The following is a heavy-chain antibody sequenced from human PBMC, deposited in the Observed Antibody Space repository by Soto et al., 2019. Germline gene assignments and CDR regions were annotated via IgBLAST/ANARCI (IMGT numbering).Heavy chain of an antibody. Sequence: EVQLVESGGGLVQPGGSLRLSCAASGFTFSSYSMNWVRQAPGKGLEWVSSISSSSSYIYYADSVKGRFTISRDNAKNSLYLQMNSLRAEDTAVYYCARVIRVAGDYYYYGMDVWGQGTTVTVSS. J-gene: IGHJ6*02. V-gene: IGHV3-21*01. CDR1: GFTFSSYS. CDR2: ISSSSSYI. CDR3: ARVIRVAGDYYYYGMDV. D-gene: IGHD6-19*01.